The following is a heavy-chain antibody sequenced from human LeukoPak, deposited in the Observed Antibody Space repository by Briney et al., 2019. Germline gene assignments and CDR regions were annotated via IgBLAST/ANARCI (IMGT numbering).Heavy chain of an antibody. J-gene: IGHJ2*01. V-gene: IGHV4-38-2*01. Sequence: SETLSLTCGVSGYSISSGYYWGWIRQPPGKGLEWIGGVYHSGSTYLNPSLKSRVTISVDTSKNQFSLKVISVTAADTAVYYCARHRVHNSGWPEWYFDLWGRGTLVTVSS. D-gene: IGHD6-19*01. CDR2: VYHSGST. CDR3: ARHRVHNSGWPEWYFDL. CDR1: GYSISSGYY.